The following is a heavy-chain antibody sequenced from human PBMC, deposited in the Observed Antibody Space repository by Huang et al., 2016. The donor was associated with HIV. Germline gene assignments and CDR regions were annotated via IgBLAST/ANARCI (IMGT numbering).Heavy chain of an antibody. Sequence: QVQLVQSGAEVKKPGASVKVSCQASGYSFPTYDLHWVRQAPGHRLEWMGWINPGNGNTNYAQKFQGRVTITRDTSASTVYMEVSSLTFEDTAVYYCAREFVIFGAPLWPAYWGQGTLISVSS. V-gene: IGHV1-3*01. J-gene: IGHJ4*02. CDR1: GYSFPTYD. CDR3: AREFVIFGAPLWPAY. D-gene: IGHD2-21*01. CDR2: INPGNGNT.